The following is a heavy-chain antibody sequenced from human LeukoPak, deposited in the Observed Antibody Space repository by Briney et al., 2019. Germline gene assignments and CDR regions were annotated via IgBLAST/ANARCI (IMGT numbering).Heavy chain of an antibody. D-gene: IGHD6-6*01. Sequence: GGSLRLSCAASGFTFSSYAMHWVRQAPGKGLEWVAVISYDGSNKYFADSVKGRFTISRDNSKNTLYLQMNSLRAEDTAVYYCARALSSSSGYWGQGTLVTVSS. CDR2: ISYDGSNK. V-gene: IGHV3-30-3*01. J-gene: IGHJ4*02. CDR3: ARALSSSSGY. CDR1: GFTFSSYA.